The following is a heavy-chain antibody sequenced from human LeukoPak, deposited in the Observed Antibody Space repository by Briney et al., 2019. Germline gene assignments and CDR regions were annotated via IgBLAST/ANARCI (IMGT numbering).Heavy chain of an antibody. J-gene: IGHJ4*02. CDR2: INPSGGST. Sequence: ASVTVSCTASGYTFTSYHMHWVRQAPGQGLEIMGIINPSGGSTTYAQKLQGRVTMTRDTSTSTVYMELSSLRSEDTAVYYCAKLAAAGTAHYYFDYWGQGTLVTVSS. CDR1: GYTFTSYH. V-gene: IGHV1-46*01. CDR3: AKLAAAGTAHYYFDY. D-gene: IGHD6-13*01.